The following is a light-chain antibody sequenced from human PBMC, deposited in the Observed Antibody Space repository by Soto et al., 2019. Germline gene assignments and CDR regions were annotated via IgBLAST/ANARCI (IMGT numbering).Light chain of an antibody. V-gene: IGKV3-15*01. CDR3: QQYDNWPPLT. CDR1: QTVSSN. CDR2: DAS. Sequence: EIVMTQSPATLSVSPGERATLSCRASQTVSSNLAWYQQKPGQAPRLLIYDASTRASGVPARFSGSGSGTEFTLTISRLQSEDFAVYYGQQYDNWPPLTFGPGTKVY. J-gene: IGKJ3*01.